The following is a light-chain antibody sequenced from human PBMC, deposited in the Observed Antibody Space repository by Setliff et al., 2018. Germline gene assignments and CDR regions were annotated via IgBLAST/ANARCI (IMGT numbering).Light chain of an antibody. CDR1: KLGDKY. CDR2: QDT. J-gene: IGLJ2*01. V-gene: IGLV3-1*01. CDR3: QAWDSSTVI. Sequence: SYELTQPPSVSVSPGQTANITCSGDKLGDKYACWYQQKPGQSPVLVIYQDTKRPSGIPERFSGSNSGNTVTLTISGTQALDEADYYCQAWDSSTVIFGGGTQLTVL.